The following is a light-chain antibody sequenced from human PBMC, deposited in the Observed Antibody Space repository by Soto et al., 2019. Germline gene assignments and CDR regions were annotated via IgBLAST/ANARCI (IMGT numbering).Light chain of an antibody. CDR2: DVT. Sequence: QSVVTQPASVSGSPGQSITISCTGTSSDVGGYNYVSWYQHHPGKAPKLIIYDVTNRPSGVSNPFSGSKSGNTASLTISGLQPEDEADYYCSSYTTSNTRQIVFGTGTKATVL. J-gene: IGLJ1*01. CDR3: SSYTTSNTRQIV. V-gene: IGLV2-14*03. CDR1: SSDVGGYNY.